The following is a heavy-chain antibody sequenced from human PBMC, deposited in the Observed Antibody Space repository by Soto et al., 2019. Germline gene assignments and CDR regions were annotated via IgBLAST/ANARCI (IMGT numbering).Heavy chain of an antibody. CDR3: ARHDLVDYGHYKNRFDH. CDR2: IYYSGGT. D-gene: IGHD4-17*01. Sequence: SSETLSLTCTVSGGSISSSSYYWGWLRQPPGKGLEWIGSIYYSGGTYYNPSLKSRVTISVDTSKNQLSLKLRSVTAAGTAVYYCARHDLVDYGHYKNRFDHWGQGALVTVSS. V-gene: IGHV4-39*01. J-gene: IGHJ4*02. CDR1: GGSISSSSYY.